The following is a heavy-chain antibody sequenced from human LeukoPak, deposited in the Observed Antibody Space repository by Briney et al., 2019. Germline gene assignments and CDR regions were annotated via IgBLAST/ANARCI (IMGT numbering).Heavy chain of an antibody. D-gene: IGHD3-10*01. CDR3: AKDCGELFYRPFDY. Sequence: QTGGSLRLSCAASGFSFSTYDMNWVRQAPGKGLEWISTISGRDLTTHYADSVKGRFTISRDNSKNTLYLQMNSLSADDTAIYYCAKDCGELFYRPFDYWGQGILVTVSS. V-gene: IGHV3-23*01. CDR2: ISGRDLTT. J-gene: IGHJ4*02. CDR1: GFSFSTYD.